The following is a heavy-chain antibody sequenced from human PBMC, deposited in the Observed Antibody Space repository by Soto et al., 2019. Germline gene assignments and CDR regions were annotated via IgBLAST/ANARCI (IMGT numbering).Heavy chain of an antibody. Sequence: VKVSCKASGGTFSSYAISWVRQAPGQGLEWMGGIIPIFGTANYAQKFQGRVAITADKSTSTAYMELSSLRSEDTAVYYCASLVVAAIRGRDYWGQGTLVTVSS. V-gene: IGHV1-69*13. CDR3: ASLVVAAIRGRDY. J-gene: IGHJ4*02. CDR2: IIPIFGTA. CDR1: GGTFSSYA. D-gene: IGHD2-15*01.